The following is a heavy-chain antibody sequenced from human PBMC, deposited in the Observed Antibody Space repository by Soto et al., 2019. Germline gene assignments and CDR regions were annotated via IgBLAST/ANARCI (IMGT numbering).Heavy chain of an antibody. CDR3: AKPISRVWNYFQVSAYDV. CDR2: PSGSGDSK. V-gene: IGHV3-23*01. Sequence: EGQLLASVGGLVRPGGSLRLSCAASGFTFTGFGMHWVRQAPGKGLEWLAAPSGSGDSKYYAESVKCRFTISRDNSRDTLCLEIDSPPVEDSAVYFCAKPISRVWNYFQVSAYDVWCQGTIVTVSS. J-gene: IGHJ3*01. CDR1: GFTFTGFG. D-gene: IGHD1-7*01.